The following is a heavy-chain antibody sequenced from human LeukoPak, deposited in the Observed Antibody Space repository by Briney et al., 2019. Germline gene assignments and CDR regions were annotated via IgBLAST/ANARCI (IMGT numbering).Heavy chain of an antibody. Sequence: GGSLRLSCAASGFTFSSYAMSWVRQAPGKGLEWVSAISGSGGSTYYADSVKGRFTISRDNSGNTLYLQMNSLRAEDTAVYYCAKDWARVSPLGVYGMDVWGHGTTVTVSS. D-gene: IGHD2-8*01. V-gene: IGHV3-23*01. CDR3: AKDWARVSPLGVYGMDV. CDR1: GFTFSSYA. J-gene: IGHJ6*02. CDR2: ISGSGGST.